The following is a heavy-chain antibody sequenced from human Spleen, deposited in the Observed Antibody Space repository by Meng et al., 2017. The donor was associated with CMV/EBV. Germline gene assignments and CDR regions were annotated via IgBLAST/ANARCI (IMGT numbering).Heavy chain of an antibody. CDR2: AFHSGTT. J-gene: IGHJ6*02. V-gene: IGHV4-59*12. CDR3: ARGLRKGVWSGYYSPTYYYYYGMDV. CDR1: GDSIRSYH. D-gene: IGHD3-3*01. Sequence: SETLSLTCTVSGDSIRSYHWSWIRQPPGKGLEWIGYAFHSGTTNKNPSLQSRVMISVDTSKNHFSLRLRSVAAADTAVYYCARGLRKGVWSGYYSPTYYYYYGMDVWGQGTTVTVSS.